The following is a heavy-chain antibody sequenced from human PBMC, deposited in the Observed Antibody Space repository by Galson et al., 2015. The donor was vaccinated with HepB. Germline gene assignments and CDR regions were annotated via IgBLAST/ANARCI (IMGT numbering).Heavy chain of an antibody. D-gene: IGHD6-19*01. V-gene: IGHV3-23*01. CDR3: AKSEGWVNFDY. CDR2: ISGSGGST. Sequence: SLRLSCAASGFTFSNYAMSWVRQAPGKGLEWVSTISGSGGSTYYADSVKGRFTTSRDNSKNTLYLQMNSLRAEDTAVYYCAKSEGWVNFDYWGQGTLVTVSS. CDR1: GFTFSNYA. J-gene: IGHJ4*02.